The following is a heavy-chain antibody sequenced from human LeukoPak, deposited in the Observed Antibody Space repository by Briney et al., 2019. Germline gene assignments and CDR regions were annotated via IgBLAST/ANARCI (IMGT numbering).Heavy chain of an antibody. V-gene: IGHV4-4*02. Sequence: SETLSLTCAVSGVSISSSEWWIWVRQPPGQGLEWIGEIHRDGRTRYNPSLKSRVTMSMDYSKNQFSLSVTSVTAADTAIYYCGKTDIYFNPIDYWGPGSLITVSS. D-gene: IGHD3-9*01. CDR1: GVSISSSEW. J-gene: IGHJ4*02. CDR2: IHRDGRT. CDR3: GKTDIYFNPIDY.